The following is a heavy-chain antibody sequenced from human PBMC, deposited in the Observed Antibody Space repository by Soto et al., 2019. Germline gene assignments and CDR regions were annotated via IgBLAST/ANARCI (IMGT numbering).Heavy chain of an antibody. J-gene: IGHJ4*02. V-gene: IGHV4-30-2*01. CDR2: IYHSGST. Sequence: SETLSLTCAVSGGSISSGGYSWSWIRQPPGKGLEWIGYIYHSGSTYYNPSLKSRVTISVDRSKNQFSLKLSSVTAADTAVYYCARVAELYYFDYWGQGTLVTVSS. CDR3: ARVAELYYFDY. CDR1: GGSISSGGYS. D-gene: IGHD6-19*01.